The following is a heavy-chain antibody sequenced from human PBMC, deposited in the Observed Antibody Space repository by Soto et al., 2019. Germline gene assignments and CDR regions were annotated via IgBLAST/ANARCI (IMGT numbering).Heavy chain of an antibody. Sequence: QVQLQESGPGLVKPSQTLSLTCTVSGGSISSGGYYWSWIRQHPGKGLEWIGYIYYSGSTYYNPCLKSRVTISVDTSKNQFSLKLSSVTAADTAVYYCAREVAAAGPIDYWGQGTLVTVSS. D-gene: IGHD6-13*01. CDR1: GGSISSGGYY. CDR2: IYYSGST. J-gene: IGHJ4*02. V-gene: IGHV4-31*03. CDR3: AREVAAAGPIDY.